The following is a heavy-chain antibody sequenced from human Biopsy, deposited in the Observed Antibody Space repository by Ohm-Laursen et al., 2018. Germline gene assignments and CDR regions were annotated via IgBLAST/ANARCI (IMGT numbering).Heavy chain of an antibody. CDR3: STMATF. CDR1: GFPFSKAW. D-gene: IGHD3-16*01. V-gene: IGHV3-15*01. CDR2: IKSESDGGTT. J-gene: IGHJ4*02. Sequence: SLRLSCAASGFPFSKAWMNWVRQAPGKGLEWVGRIKSESDGGTTDYAGPVTGRSTISRDDSKNTLYVQMNSLKTEDTAVYYCSTMATFWGQGTLVTVSS.